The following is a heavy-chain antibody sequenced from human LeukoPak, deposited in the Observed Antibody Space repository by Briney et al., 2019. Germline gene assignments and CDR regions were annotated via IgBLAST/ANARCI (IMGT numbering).Heavy chain of an antibody. Sequence: VGSLRLSCAASGFTVSTNYMSWVRQAPGKGLEWVSTIYSGGSTYYADSVKGRFTISRDNSKNTLYLQMNSLRAEDTAVYYCARAETTVTTMLGYWGQGTLVTVSS. V-gene: IGHV3-66*01. CDR1: GFTVSTNY. CDR2: IYSGGST. CDR3: ARAETTVTTMLGY. D-gene: IGHD4-17*01. J-gene: IGHJ4*02.